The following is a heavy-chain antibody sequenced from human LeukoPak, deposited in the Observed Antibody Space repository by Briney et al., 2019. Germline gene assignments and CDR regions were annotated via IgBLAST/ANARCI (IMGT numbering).Heavy chain of an antibody. CDR3: ARALGSGWYHPFDY. CDR2: IYYSGNT. Sequence: PSETLSLTCTVSGGSMRSFYWSWIRQPPGKGLEWIGNIYYSGNTNYNPSLNSRVTISLDTSEDQFSLKLSSVTSADTALYYCARALGSGWYHPFDYWGQGALVTVSS. CDR1: GGSMRSFY. D-gene: IGHD6-19*01. V-gene: IGHV4-59*12. J-gene: IGHJ4*02.